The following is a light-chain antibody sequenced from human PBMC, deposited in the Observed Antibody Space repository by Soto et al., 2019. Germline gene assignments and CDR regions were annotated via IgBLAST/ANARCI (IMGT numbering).Light chain of an antibody. CDR2: PAS. V-gene: IGKV1-9*01. CDR3: QQLNSYPIT. CDR1: QGISNY. Sequence: DIRLTQSPSFLSASVGDRVTITCRASQGISNYLAWFQQKPGKAPELLIYPASTLQSGVPSRFSGSGSGTEFTLTISSLQPEDFATYHCQQLNSYPITFGQGTRLEIK. J-gene: IGKJ5*01.